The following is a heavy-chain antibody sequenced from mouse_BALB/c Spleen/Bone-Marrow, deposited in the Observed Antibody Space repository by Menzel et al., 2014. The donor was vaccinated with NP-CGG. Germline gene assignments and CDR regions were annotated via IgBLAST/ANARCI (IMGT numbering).Heavy chain of an antibody. CDR1: GFTFTAYY. D-gene: IGHD1-3*01. J-gene: IGHJ1*01. Sequence: EVHLVESGGGLVQSGGSLRLSCATSGFTFTAYYMSWVRQPPGKALEWLGFIRNKANGYTTDYSVSVKGRFTISRDNSQSILYLQMNTLRAEDSATYFCARDDNYDIYWYFDVWGAGTTVTVSS. CDR3: ARDDNYDIYWYFDV. V-gene: IGHV7-3*02. CDR2: IRNKANGYTT.